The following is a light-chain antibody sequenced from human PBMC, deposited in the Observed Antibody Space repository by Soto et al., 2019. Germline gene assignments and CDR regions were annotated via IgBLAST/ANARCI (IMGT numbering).Light chain of an antibody. Sequence: QITQSPSSLPASVGDSLTLTLRASQTVTSYLNWYQQKPGKAPKLLIYDASSLESGVPSRFSGSGSGTEFTLTISSLQPDDFATYYCQQYNSYSWTFGQGTKVDI. J-gene: IGKJ1*01. CDR2: DAS. CDR1: QTVTSY. V-gene: IGKV1-5*01. CDR3: QQYNSYSWT.